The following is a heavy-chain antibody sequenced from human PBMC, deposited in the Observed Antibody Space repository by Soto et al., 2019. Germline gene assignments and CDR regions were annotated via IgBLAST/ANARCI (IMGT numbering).Heavy chain of an antibody. V-gene: IGHV1-69*04. CDR3: ARDLGGDFWSGYLDY. Sequence: ASVKVSCKASGGTFSSYTISWVRQAPGQGLEWMGRIIPILGIANYAQKFQGRVTITADKSTSTAYMELSSLRSEDTAVYYCARDLGGDFWSGYLDYWGQGTLVTVSS. CDR1: GGTFSSYT. J-gene: IGHJ4*02. D-gene: IGHD3-3*01. CDR2: IIPILGIA.